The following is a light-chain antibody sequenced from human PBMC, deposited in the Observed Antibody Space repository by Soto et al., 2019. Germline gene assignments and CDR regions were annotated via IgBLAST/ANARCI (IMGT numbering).Light chain of an antibody. CDR2: DAS. Sequence: EIVLTQSPATLSLSPGERATLSCRASQSVSSYLAWYQPKPGQAPRLLIYDASNRATGIPARFSGSGSGKDFTLTISGLEAEDFAVYYCQQRSSWWTFGQGTKVDIK. CDR3: QQRSSWWT. CDR1: QSVSSY. V-gene: IGKV3-11*01. J-gene: IGKJ1*01.